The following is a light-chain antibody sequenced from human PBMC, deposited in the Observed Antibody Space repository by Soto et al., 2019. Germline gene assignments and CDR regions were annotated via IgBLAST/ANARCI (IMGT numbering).Light chain of an antibody. CDR1: QSLSGK. CDR2: ATS. Sequence: EILMTKSPATLSVSPGERATLSCRASQSLSGKLAWYQQKPGQAPRLLIHATSTRATGIPARFSGSGSGTAFTLTLSSLQSEDFALHYCQQHDNLPFTFGPGPKVDF. V-gene: IGKV3-15*01. J-gene: IGKJ3*01. CDR3: QQHDNLPFT.